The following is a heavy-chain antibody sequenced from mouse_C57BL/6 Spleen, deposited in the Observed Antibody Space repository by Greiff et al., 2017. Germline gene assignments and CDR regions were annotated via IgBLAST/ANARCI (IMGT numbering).Heavy chain of an antibody. Sequence: EVKVVESGEGLVKPGGSLKLSCAASGFTFSSYAMSWVRQTPEKRLEWVAYISSGGDYIYYADTVKGRFTIFRDNARNTLYLQMSSLKSEDTAMYYCTRDHDYGYDYFDYWGQGTTLTVSS. J-gene: IGHJ2*01. CDR1: GFTFSSYA. V-gene: IGHV5-9-1*02. D-gene: IGHD2-2*01. CDR3: TRDHDYGYDYFDY. CDR2: ISSGGDYI.